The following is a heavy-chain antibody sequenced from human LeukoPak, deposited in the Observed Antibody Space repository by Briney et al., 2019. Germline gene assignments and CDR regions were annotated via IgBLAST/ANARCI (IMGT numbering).Heavy chain of an antibody. CDR3: AKGGRGYSYGSHDY. D-gene: IGHD5-18*01. V-gene: IGHV3-23*01. CDR2: ISGSGGST. Sequence: GALRLSCAASGVTFSSYAMTWVRQAPGKGLEWVSAISGSGGSTYYADSVKGRFTISRDNSKNTLYLQMNSLRAEDTAVYYCAKGGRGYSYGSHDYWGQGTLVTVSS. J-gene: IGHJ4*02. CDR1: GVTFSSYA.